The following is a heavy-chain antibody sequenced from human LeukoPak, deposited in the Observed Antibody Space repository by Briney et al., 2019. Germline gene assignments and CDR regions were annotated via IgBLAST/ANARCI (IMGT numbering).Heavy chain of an antibody. V-gene: IGHV4-4*07. CDR3: ARADYDILTGYGAFDI. CDR2: IYTSGST. J-gene: IGHJ3*02. D-gene: IGHD3-9*01. CDR1: GGSISSYY. Sequence: PSETLSLTCTVSGGSISSYYWSWIRQPAGKGLEWIGRIYTSGSTNYNPSLKSRVTMSVDTSKNQFSLKLSSVTAADTAVYYCARADYDILTGYGAFDIWGQGTMVTVSS.